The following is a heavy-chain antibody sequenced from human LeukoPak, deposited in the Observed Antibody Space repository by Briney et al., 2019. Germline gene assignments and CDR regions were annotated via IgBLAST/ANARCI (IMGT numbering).Heavy chain of an antibody. CDR3: AREESSSWYGGDWFDP. D-gene: IGHD6-13*01. CDR2: ISSGSTTI. J-gene: IGHJ5*02. CDR1: GFTFSIYS. V-gene: IGHV3-48*01. Sequence: GGSLRLSCAPSGFTFSIYSMIWVRQAPGKGLEWVSYISSGSTTIYYADSVRGRFTISRDNAKNSLYLQMNSLRAEDTAVYYCAREESSSWYGGDWFDPWGQGTLVTVSS.